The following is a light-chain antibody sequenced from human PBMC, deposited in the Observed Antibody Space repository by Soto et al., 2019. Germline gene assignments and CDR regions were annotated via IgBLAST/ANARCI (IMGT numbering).Light chain of an antibody. Sequence: QSALTQPASVSGSPGQSITISCTGTSSDVGGYNYVSWYQQHPGKAPKLMIYDVSNRPSWVSNRFSGSKSGNTASLTISGLQAEDEVDYYCSSYTSSSTSGFGTGTKVTVL. CDR3: SSYTSSSTSG. J-gene: IGLJ1*01. CDR2: DVS. CDR1: SSDVGGYNY. V-gene: IGLV2-14*01.